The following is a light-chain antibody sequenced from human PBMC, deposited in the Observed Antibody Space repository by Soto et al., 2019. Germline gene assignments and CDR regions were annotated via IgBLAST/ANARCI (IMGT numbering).Light chain of an antibody. J-gene: IGKJ1*01. CDR1: QSISPW. Sequence: ADLGDSLTINRRTSQSISPWLALYQQRPGKGPKLLIYKASNVQGGVSSRFSGSGSGSEFTLPTRRPHPDDFATYRCQQYYTYPWTLGHGTQLDIK. CDR3: QQYYTYPWT. V-gene: IGKV1-5*03. CDR2: KAS.